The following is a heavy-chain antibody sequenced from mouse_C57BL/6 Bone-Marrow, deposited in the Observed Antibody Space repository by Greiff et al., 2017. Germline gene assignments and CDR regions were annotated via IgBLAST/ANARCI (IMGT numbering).Heavy chain of an antibody. D-gene: IGHD1-1*01. J-gene: IGHJ4*01. CDR1: GYSFTDYN. CDR3: ASYYGSSYYYAMDY. Sequence: VQLQQSGPELVKPGASVKISCKASGYSFTDYNMNWVKQSNGTSLEWIGVINPNYGTTSYNQKFKGKATLTVDQSSSTAYMQLNSLTSEDSAVYYCASYYGSSYYYAMDYWGQGTSVTVSS. V-gene: IGHV1-39*01. CDR2: INPNYGTT.